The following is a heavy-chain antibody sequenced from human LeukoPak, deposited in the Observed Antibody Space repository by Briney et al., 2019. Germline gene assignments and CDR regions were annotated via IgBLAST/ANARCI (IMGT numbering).Heavy chain of an antibody. J-gene: IGHJ6*03. CDR2: IFYSGST. Sequence: SETLSLTCTVSGGSISSSSYYWGWIRQPPGKGLEWIGNIFYSGSTYYNPSLKTRLTISVDTSKNQFSLKLSSVTAADTAVYYCARDRKVRFLEWLSTPRYYYYYMDVWGKGTTVTVSS. CDR3: ARDRKVRFLEWLSTPRYYYYYMDV. D-gene: IGHD3-3*01. V-gene: IGHV4-39*07. CDR1: GGSISSSSYY.